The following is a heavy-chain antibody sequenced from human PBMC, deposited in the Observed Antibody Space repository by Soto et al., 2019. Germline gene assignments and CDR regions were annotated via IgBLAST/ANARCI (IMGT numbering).Heavy chain of an antibody. V-gene: IGHV4-34*01. CDR2: INHSGST. D-gene: IGHD3-10*01. CDR1: GGSFSGYY. J-gene: IGHJ5*02. Sequence: PSETLSLTCAVYGGSFSGYYWSWIRQPPGKGLEWIGEINHSGSTNYNPSLKSRVTISVDTSKNQFSLKLSSVTAADTAVYYCARGGPYYYITMVRGPSTPFDPWGQGTLVTVSS. CDR3: ARGGPYYYITMVRGPSTPFDP.